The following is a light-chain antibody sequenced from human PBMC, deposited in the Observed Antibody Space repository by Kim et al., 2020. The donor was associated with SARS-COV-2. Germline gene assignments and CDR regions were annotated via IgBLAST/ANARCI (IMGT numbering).Light chain of an antibody. CDR2: GAS. Sequence: DIQMTQSPASLSASVGDTVTITCRASQGVSNSLAWYQHKPGEAPKLLIYGASRLQSGVPSRFSGSGSGTDYTLTISSLQPEDLGTFYCQQSYGFPWTFGQGTKVEI. J-gene: IGKJ1*01. CDR1: QGVSNS. V-gene: IGKV1-NL1*01. CDR3: QQSYGFPWT.